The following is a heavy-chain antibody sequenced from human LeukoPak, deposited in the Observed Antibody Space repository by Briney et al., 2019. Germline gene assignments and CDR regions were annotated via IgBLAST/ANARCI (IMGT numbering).Heavy chain of an antibody. CDR1: NGSLSSRRYY. V-gene: IGHV4-39*01. J-gene: IGHJ4*02. D-gene: IGHD3-22*01. CDR3: ARHFYDSTGFFDL. CDR2: INYSRST. Sequence: PSETLSLTCTVSNGSLSSRRYYWGWVRQPPGKGLEWIGSINYSRSTYQNPSLQSRVTISVDTSKNQFSLELSSVTAADTAVFYCARHFYDSTGFFDLWGQGTLVTVSS.